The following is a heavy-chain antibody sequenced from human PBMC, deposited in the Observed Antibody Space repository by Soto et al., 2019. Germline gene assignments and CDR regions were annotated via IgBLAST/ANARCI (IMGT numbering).Heavy chain of an antibody. CDR2: ISAYNGNT. J-gene: IGHJ4*02. V-gene: IGHV1-18*01. CDR3: ARPYYDILTGYFPFDY. Sequence: ASVKVSCKASGYTFTSYGIIWVRQAPGQGLEWMGWISAYNGNTNYAQKLQGRVTMTTDTSTSTAYMELRSLRSDDTAVYYCARPYYDILTGYFPFDYWGQGTLVTVSS. CDR1: GYTFTSYG. D-gene: IGHD3-9*01.